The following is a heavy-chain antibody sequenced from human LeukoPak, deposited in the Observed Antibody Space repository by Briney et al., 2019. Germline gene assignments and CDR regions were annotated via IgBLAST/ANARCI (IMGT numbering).Heavy chain of an antibody. J-gene: IGHJ4*02. D-gene: IGHD6-19*01. V-gene: IGHV3-9*01. CDR1: GFTFSNAW. Sequence: PGGSLRLSCEASGFTFSNAWMSWVRQAPGKGLEWVSGISWNSGSIGYEDSVKGRFTISRDNAKNSLYLQMNSLRAEDTALYYCAKDRSSSGWYNYFDYWGQGTLVTVSS. CDR2: ISWNSGSI. CDR3: AKDRSSSGWYNYFDY.